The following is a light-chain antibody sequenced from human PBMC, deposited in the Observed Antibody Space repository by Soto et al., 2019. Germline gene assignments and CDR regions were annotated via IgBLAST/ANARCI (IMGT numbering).Light chain of an antibody. V-gene: IGKV3-15*01. CDR2: GAS. Sequence: EIVMTQSPATLSVSPGERATLSCRASQSISNNLAWYHQRPGQAPRLLIYGASTRATGIPARFSGSASGTEFTLTISSLQSEDFAVYYCQQYNNWWTFGQGTRVEIK. CDR1: QSISNN. J-gene: IGKJ1*01. CDR3: QQYNNWWT.